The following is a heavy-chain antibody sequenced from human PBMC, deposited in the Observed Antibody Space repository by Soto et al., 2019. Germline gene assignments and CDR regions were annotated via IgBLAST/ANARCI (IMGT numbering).Heavy chain of an antibody. V-gene: IGHV4-31*03. CDR1: GGSISSGAYS. D-gene: IGHD6-13*01. Sequence: SETLSLTCTVSGGSISSGAYSWNWIRQHPGKGLEWIGYISYIGSTYFNPSLKSRVTISMDTSKSQFSLRLSSVTAADTAVYYCAREEAASIERWFYRWGELLRVTVCS. CDR2: ISYIGST. CDR3: AREEAASIERWFYR. J-gene: IGHJ5*02.